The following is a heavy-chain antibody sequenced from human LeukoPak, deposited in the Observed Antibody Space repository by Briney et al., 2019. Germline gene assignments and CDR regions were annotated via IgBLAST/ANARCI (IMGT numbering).Heavy chain of an antibody. CDR1: GFTFSSYA. D-gene: IGHD2-2*01. V-gene: IGHV3-23*01. CDR2: ISGSGGST. CDR3: AKDHCSSTSCYAYDLDY. J-gene: IGHJ4*02. Sequence: PGGSLRLSCAASGFTFSSYAMSWVRQAPGKGLEWVSAISGSGGSTYCADSVKGRFTISRDNSKNALYLQMNSLRAEDTAVYYCAKDHCSSTSCYAYDLDYWGQGTLVTVSS.